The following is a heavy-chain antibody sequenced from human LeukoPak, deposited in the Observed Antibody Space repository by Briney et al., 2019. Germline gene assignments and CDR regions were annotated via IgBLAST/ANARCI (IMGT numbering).Heavy chain of an antibody. V-gene: IGHV3-30*02. Sequence: PGGSLRLSCAASGFTFSSYGMHWVRQAPGKGLEWVAFIRYDGSNKYYADSVKGRFTISRGNSKNTLYLQMNSLRAEDTAVYYCAKALGYCSGGSCYSGYYYYMDVWAKGPRSPSP. CDR3: AKALGYCSGGSCYSGYYYYMDV. J-gene: IGHJ6*03. CDR2: IRYDGSNK. D-gene: IGHD2-15*01. CDR1: GFTFSSYG.